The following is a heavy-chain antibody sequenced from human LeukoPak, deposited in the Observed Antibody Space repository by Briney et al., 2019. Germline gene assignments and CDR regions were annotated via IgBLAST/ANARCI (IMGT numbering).Heavy chain of an antibody. CDR1: GYSISSHYY. J-gene: IGHJ3*02. CDR2: VYHSGST. D-gene: IGHD3-9*01. CDR3: ARGYRYFDWLKDAFDI. Sequence: SETLSLTCTVSGYSISSHYYWGWIRQSPGKGLEWIANVYHSGSTYYNPSLKSRVTISLDTSKNQFSLKLSSVTAADTAVHYCARGYRYFDWLKDAFDIWGQGTMVTVSS. V-gene: IGHV4-38-2*02.